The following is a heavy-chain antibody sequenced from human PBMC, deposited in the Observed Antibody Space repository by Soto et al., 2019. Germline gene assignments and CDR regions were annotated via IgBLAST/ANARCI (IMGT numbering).Heavy chain of an antibody. V-gene: IGHV1-69*04. Sequence: SVKVSCKASGGTFSSYTISWVRQAPGQGLEWMGRIIPILGIANYAQKFQGRVTITADKSTSIAYMELSSLRSEDTAVYYCARDYYGSGSYSVLGGYYGMDVWGQGTTVTVSS. CDR3: ARDYYGSGSYSVLGGYYGMDV. CDR2: IIPILGIA. CDR1: GGTFSSYT. J-gene: IGHJ6*02. D-gene: IGHD3-10*01.